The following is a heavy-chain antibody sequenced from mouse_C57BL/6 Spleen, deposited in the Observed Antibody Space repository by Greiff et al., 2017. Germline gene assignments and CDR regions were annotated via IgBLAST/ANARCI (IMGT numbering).Heavy chain of an antibody. Sequence: VQLQQSGTVLARPGASVKMSCKTSGYTFTSYWMHWVQQRPGQGLEWIVAIYPGNSDTSYNQKFKGKAKLTAVTSASTAYLELSSLTNEDSAVYDCTRSGDYRAGFAYWGQGTLDTVSA. CDR3: TRSGDYRAGFAY. D-gene: IGHD2-14*01. J-gene: IGHJ3*01. V-gene: IGHV1-5*01. CDR2: IYPGNSDT. CDR1: GYTFTSYW.